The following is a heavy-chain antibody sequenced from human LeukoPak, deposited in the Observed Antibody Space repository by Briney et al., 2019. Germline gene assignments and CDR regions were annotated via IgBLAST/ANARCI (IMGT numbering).Heavy chain of an antibody. CDR2: IYYSGST. CDR3: ARTKEYNWNYRYYFDF. J-gene: IGHJ4*02. V-gene: IGHV4-39*01. CDR1: GGSISSSSYY. Sequence: SETLSLTCTVSGGSISSSSYYWGWIRQPPGKGLEWIGSIYYSGSTYYNPSLKSRVTVSVDTSKNQFSLKLSSVTAADTAVYYCARTKEYNWNYRYYFDFWGQGTLVTVSS. D-gene: IGHD1-7*01.